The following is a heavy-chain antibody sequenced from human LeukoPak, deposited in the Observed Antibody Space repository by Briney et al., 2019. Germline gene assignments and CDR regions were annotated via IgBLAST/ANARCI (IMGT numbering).Heavy chain of an antibody. Sequence: GGSLRLSCAASGFTFSSYSMNWVRQAPGKGLEWVSSISSSSSYIYYADSVKGRFTISRDNSKNTLYLQMNSLRAEDTAVYYCAKLTRGNTGLWFTKNKYYFDYWGQGTLVTVSS. CDR1: GFTFSSYS. CDR2: ISSSSSYI. J-gene: IGHJ4*02. V-gene: IGHV3-21*04. CDR3: AKLTRGNTGLWFTKNKYYFDY. D-gene: IGHD3-10*01.